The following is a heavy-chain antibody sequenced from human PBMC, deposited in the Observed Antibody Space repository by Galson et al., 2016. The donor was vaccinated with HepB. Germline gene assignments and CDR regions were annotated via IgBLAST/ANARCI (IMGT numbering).Heavy chain of an antibody. Sequence: PALVKPTQTLTLTCTFSGFSLDTNGVGVGWVRQPPGKALEWLALIFWDDDKRYRPSLKSRLSITKDPPKNQVALTMTTMDPVDTATYYCAHADALYYDFRRGNYGGVFDIWGQGTMVTVSS. J-gene: IGHJ3*02. CDR2: IFWDDDK. D-gene: IGHD3-3*01. CDR1: GFSLDTNGVG. V-gene: IGHV2-5*02. CDR3: AHADALYYDFRRGNYGGVFDI.